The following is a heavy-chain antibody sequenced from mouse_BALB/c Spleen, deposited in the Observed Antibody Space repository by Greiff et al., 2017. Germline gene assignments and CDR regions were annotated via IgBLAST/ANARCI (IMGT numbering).Heavy chain of an antibody. V-gene: IGHV2-9*02. D-gene: IGHD6-1*01. CDR2: IWAGGST. CDR1: GFSLTSYG. Sequence: VKVVESGPGLVAPSQSLSITCTVSGFSLTSYGVHWVRQPPGKGLEWLGVIWAGGSTNYNSALMSRLSISKDNSKSQVFLKMNSLQTDDTAMYCCARGLAVDYWGQGTTLTVSS. J-gene: IGHJ2*01. CDR3: ARGLAVDY.